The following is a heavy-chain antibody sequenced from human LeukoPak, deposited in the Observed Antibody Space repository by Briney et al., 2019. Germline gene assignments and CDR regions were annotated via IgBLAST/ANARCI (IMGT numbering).Heavy chain of an antibody. CDR2: IDIDGTGT. Sequence: GGSLRLSCAASGFTFTNYWMHWVRQAPGKGLVWVSRIDIDGTGTSYADSVKGRFTISRDNAKNTVSLQMNSLKAEDTAVYYCGTVFDHWGPGNLVTVSS. J-gene: IGHJ4*02. V-gene: IGHV3-74*01. CDR1: GFTFTNYW. CDR3: GTVFDH.